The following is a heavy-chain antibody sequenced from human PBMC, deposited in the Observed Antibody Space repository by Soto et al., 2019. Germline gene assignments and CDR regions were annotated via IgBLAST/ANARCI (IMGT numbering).Heavy chain of an antibody. V-gene: IGHV3-33*01. D-gene: IGHD3-22*01. CDR1: GFTFSSYG. Sequence: QVQLVESGGGVVQPGRSLRLSCAASGFTFSSYGMHWVRQAPGKGLEWVAVIWYDGSNKYYADSVKGRFTLSTDNSKNAPYLQMNTLSAEDTAVCYCARGRDYYGSLYAFDIWGQGTMVTVSS. CDR2: IWYDGSNK. J-gene: IGHJ3*02. CDR3: ARGRDYYGSLYAFDI.